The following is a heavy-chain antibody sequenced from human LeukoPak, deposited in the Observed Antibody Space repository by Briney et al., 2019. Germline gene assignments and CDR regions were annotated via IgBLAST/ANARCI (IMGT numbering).Heavy chain of an antibody. Sequence: GGSLRLSCAASGFTFSSYGMHWVRQAPGKGLEWVAVIWYDGSNKYYADSVKGRFTISRDNSKNTLYLQMNSLRAEDTAVYYCAKDLSNEFLLDYWGQGTLVTVSS. CDR1: GFTFSSYG. D-gene: IGHD4-4*01. CDR3: AKDLSNEFLLDY. CDR2: IWYDGSNK. J-gene: IGHJ4*02. V-gene: IGHV3-33*06.